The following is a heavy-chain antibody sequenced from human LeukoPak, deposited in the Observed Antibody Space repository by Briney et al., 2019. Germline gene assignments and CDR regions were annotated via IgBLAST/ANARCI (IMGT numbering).Heavy chain of an antibody. CDR3: ARDTSGWSAAWYFDL. CDR2: IHYSGST. J-gene: IGHJ2*01. V-gene: IGHV4-59*11. CDR1: GAYISSHY. D-gene: IGHD6-19*01. Sequence: SETLSLTCTVSGAYISSHYWSWIRQPPGKGLEWLGFIHYSGSTAYNPSLKGRVTTSLDSAKSHFSLKLNSVTAADTAVYYCARDTSGWSAAWYFDLWGRGTLVTVSS.